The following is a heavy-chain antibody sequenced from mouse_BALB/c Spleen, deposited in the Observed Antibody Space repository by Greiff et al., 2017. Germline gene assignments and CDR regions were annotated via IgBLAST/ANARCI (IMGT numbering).Heavy chain of an antibody. CDR3: TRGITPTFDY. J-gene: IGHJ2*01. Sequence: QVQLQQPGAELVKPGASVKLSCKASGYTFTSYYMYWVKQRPGQGLEWIGGINPSNGGTNFNEKFKSKATLTVDKSSSTAYMQLSSLTSEDSAVYYCTRGITPTFDYWGQGTTLTVSS. D-gene: IGHD2-4*01. CDR2: INPSNGGT. CDR1: GYTFTSYY. V-gene: IGHV1S81*02.